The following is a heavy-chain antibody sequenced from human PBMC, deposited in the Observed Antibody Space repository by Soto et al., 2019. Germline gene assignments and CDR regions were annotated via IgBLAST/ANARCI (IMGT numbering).Heavy chain of an antibody. CDR1: GFTLSSSA. D-gene: IGHD1-26*01. J-gene: IGHJ6*02. CDR3: ARDGGGSSPYYYYGMDV. V-gene: IGHV1-58*01. Sequence: GASVKVSCKASGFTLSSSAVHWVRQARGQRLEWIGWIVVGSANTNYAQKFQDRVTITRDMSTSTAYMELSSLRSEDTAVYYCARDGGGSSPYYYYGMDVWGQGTTVTVSS. CDR2: IVVGSANT.